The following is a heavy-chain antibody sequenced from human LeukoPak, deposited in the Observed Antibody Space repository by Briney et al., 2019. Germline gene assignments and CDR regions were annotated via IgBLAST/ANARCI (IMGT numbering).Heavy chain of an antibody. CDR1: GYSISSGYY. V-gene: IGHV4-38-2*01. CDR3: ARHESWVTGD. CDR2: IYHSGGT. D-gene: IGHD7-27*01. Sequence: PSETLSLTCAVSGYSISSGYYWGWIRQPPGKGLEWIGSIYHSGGTYYNPSLKSRVTISVDTSKDQFSLKLSSVTAADTAVYYCARHESWVTGDWGQGTLVTVSS. J-gene: IGHJ4*02.